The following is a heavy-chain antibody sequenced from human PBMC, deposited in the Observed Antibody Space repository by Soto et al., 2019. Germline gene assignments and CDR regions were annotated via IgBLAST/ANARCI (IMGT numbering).Heavy chain of an antibody. CDR1: GDRFTSYG. V-gene: IGHV1-18*01. Sequence: GTSVKLSCEACGDRFTSYGISWVRQAPGQGLEWMGWISAYNGNTNYAQKLQGRVTMTTDTSTSTAYMELRSLRSDDTAVYYCARASWDFWSGYEDYYYMDVWGKGTTVTVSS. CDR3: ARASWDFWSGYEDYYYMDV. D-gene: IGHD3-3*01. CDR2: ISAYNGNT. J-gene: IGHJ6*03.